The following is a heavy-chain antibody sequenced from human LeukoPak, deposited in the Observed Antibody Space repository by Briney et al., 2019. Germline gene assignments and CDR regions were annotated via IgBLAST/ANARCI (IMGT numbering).Heavy chain of an antibody. Sequence: ASVKVSCKASGYTFTGHYMHWVRQAPGQGLEWMGWINPNSGGTNYAQKFQGRVTMTRDTSISTAYMELSRLRSDDTAVYYCARFSPRIEQVGATVYWGQGTLVTVSS. CDR3: ARFSPRIEQVGATVY. CDR1: GYTFTGHY. CDR2: INPNSGGT. J-gene: IGHJ4*02. D-gene: IGHD1-26*01. V-gene: IGHV1-2*02.